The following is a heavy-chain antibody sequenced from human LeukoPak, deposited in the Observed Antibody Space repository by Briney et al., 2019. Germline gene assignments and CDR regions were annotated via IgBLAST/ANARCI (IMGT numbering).Heavy chain of an antibody. V-gene: IGHV1-69*13. D-gene: IGHD2-2*02. CDR2: IIPIFGTA. CDR1: GYTFTSYA. Sequence: WASVKVSCKASGYTFTSYAISWVRQAPGQGLEWMGGIIPIFGTANYAQKFQGRVTITADESTSTAYMELSSLRSEDTAVYYCARGYCSSTSCYKPDWFDPWGQGTLVTVSS. CDR3: ARGYCSSTSCYKPDWFDP. J-gene: IGHJ5*02.